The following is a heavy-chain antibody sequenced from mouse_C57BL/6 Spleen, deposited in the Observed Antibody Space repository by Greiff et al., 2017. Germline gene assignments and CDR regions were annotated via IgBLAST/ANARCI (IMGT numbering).Heavy chain of an antibody. J-gene: IGHJ2*01. CDR3: AKSDYYGSSLFDY. Sequence: VKLVESGPGLVQPSQSLSITCTVSGFSLTSYGVHWVRQSPGKGLEWLGVIWRGGSTDYNAAFMSRLSITKDNSKSQVFFKMNSLQADDTAIYYCAKSDYYGSSLFDYWGQGTTLTVSS. V-gene: IGHV2-5*01. D-gene: IGHD1-1*01. CDR2: IWRGGST. CDR1: GFSLTSYG.